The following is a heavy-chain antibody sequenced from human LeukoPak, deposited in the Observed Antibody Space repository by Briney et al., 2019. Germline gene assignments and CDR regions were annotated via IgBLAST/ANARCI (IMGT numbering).Heavy chain of an antibody. V-gene: IGHV3-74*01. CDR2: NNGDGSST. CDR3: ARGAWIQLWFDAFDI. D-gene: IGHD5-18*01. J-gene: IGHJ3*02. Sequence: GGSLRLSCAASGFTFSSYWMHWVRQAPGKGLVWVSRNNGDGSSTTYADSVKGRFTISRDNAKNTLYLQMDSLRAEDTAVYYCARGAWIQLWFDAFDIWGQGTMVTVSS. CDR1: GFTFSSYW.